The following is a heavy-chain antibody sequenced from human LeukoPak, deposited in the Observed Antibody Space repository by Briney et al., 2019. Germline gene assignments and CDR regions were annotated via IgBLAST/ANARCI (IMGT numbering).Heavy chain of an antibody. CDR2: ISAYNGNT. CDR3: ARDGQQLGRGWFDP. J-gene: IGHJ5*02. CDR1: GYTFTSYG. V-gene: IGHV1-18*01. Sequence: ASVKVSCKASGYTFTSYGISWVRQAPGQGLEWMGWISAYNGNTNYAQKFQGRVTETTDTSTSTAYMELRSLRSDDTAVYYCARDGQQLGRGWFDPWGQGTLVTVSS. D-gene: IGHD6-13*01.